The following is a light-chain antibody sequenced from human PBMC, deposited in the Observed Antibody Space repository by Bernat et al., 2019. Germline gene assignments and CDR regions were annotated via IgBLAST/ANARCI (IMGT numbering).Light chain of an antibody. Sequence: IVMTQSPPSLSVSPGESATLFCRATENINTGLAWYHHRPGQAPRLLISAASTRATGIPDRFSASGSGTEFTLTINSLQSEYFGIYYCQQYNAWPLTFGQGTKLE. V-gene: IGKV3-15*01. CDR2: AAS. J-gene: IGKJ2*01. CDR3: QQYNAWPLT. CDR1: ENINTG.